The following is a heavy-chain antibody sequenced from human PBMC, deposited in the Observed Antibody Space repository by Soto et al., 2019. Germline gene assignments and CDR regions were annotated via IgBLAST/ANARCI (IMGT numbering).Heavy chain of an antibody. CDR2: ISNSGNA. J-gene: IGHJ4*02. D-gene: IGHD3-10*01. CDR3: ASSGAGSGDY. V-gene: IGHV4-59*01. Sequence: XTLSLTCTVSGGSLSGYSWSWIRQPPGMGLEWIGHISNSGNANYSPSLKSRLTMSVDTSKNQISLKVTSFTAADTAVYYCASSGAGSGDYWGQGILGTVSS. CDR1: GGSLSGYS.